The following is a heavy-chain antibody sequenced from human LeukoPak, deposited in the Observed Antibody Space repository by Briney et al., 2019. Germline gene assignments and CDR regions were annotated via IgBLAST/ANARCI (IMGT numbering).Heavy chain of an antibody. D-gene: IGHD3-9*01. V-gene: IGHV3-21*01. Sequence: PGGSLRLSGAASGFSLSSYSMNWVRQAPGKGLEWVSSITISSNFIYYADSVKGRFTISRDNAKNSLYLQMNSLRAEDTAVYFCARDGHGDGILTGYSYFGMDVWGQGTTVTVSS. CDR3: ARDGHGDGILTGYSYFGMDV. CDR2: ITISSNFI. CDR1: GFSLSSYS. J-gene: IGHJ6*02.